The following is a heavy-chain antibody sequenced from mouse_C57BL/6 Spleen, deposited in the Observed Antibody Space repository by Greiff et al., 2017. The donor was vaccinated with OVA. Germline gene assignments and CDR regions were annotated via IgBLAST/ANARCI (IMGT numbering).Heavy chain of an antibody. CDR3: VRRRRGTYSGYFDV. J-gene: IGHJ1*03. CDR1: GFSFNTYA. Sequence: EVKLVESGGGLVQPKGSLKLSCAASGFSFNTYAMNWVRQAPGKGLEWVARIRSKSNNYATYYADSVKDRFTISRDDSESMLYLQMNNLKTEDTAMYYCVRRRRGTYSGYFDVWGTGTTVTVSS. CDR2: IRSKSNNYAT. D-gene: IGHD5-1*01. V-gene: IGHV10-1*01.